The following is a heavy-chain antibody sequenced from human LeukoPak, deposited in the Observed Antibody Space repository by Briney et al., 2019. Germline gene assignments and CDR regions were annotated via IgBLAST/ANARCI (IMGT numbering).Heavy chain of an antibody. Sequence: GSLRLSCAASGFPFSSYEMNWVRQTPGKGLEWVSYISSSGSTIYYADSVKGRFAITRDNAKSSLYLQMNSLRAEDTAVYYCARGYYGSGSYSFDNWGQGTLVTVSS. CDR2: ISSSGSTI. V-gene: IGHV3-48*03. CDR3: ARGYYGSGSYSFDN. D-gene: IGHD3-10*01. CDR1: GFPFSSYE. J-gene: IGHJ4*02.